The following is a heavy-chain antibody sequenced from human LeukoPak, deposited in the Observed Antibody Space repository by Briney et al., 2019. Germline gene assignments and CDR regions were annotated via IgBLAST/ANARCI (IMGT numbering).Heavy chain of an antibody. CDR3: ARGVYSSGWLNWFDP. CDR2: TYYRSKWYN. J-gene: IGHJ5*02. Sequence: SQTLSLTCAISGDSDSSNSAAWNWIRQSPSRGLEWLGRTYYRSKWYNDYAVSVKSRITINPDTSKNQFSLQLNSVTPEDTAVYYCARGVYSSGWLNWFDPWGQGTLVTVSS. D-gene: IGHD6-19*01. CDR1: GDSDSSNSAA. V-gene: IGHV6-1*01.